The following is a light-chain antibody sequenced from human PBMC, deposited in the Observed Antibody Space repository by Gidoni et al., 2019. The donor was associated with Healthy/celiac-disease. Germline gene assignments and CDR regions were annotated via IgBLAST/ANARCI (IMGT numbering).Light chain of an antibody. Sequence: QSALTQPASVSGSPGQPITISCTGNSSAGGGYHYVSWYQQHPGKAPKLMIYDVSTPPSGVSIRFSGSGSCNTASLTISELQAEDEADYSSCSYTSSSSQVFGGGTKLTVL. J-gene: IGLJ3*02. V-gene: IGLV2-14*03. CDR3: CSYTSSSSQV. CDR2: DVS. CDR1: SSAGGGYHY.